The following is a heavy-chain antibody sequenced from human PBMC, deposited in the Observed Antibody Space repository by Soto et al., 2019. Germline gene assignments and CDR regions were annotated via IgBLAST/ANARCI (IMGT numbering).Heavy chain of an antibody. CDR1: GFTFSSYA. CDR3: ARDPCYSSTSCPAQGPSFDP. J-gene: IGHJ5*02. D-gene: IGHD2-2*01. Sequence: PAGSLRVSCAASGFTFSSYAMSWVRQAPGKGLEWVSSISSSSSYIYYADSVKGRFTISRDNAKNSLYLQMNSLRAEDTAVYYCARDPCYSSTSCPAQGPSFDPWGQGTLVTVSS. CDR2: ISSSSSYI. V-gene: IGHV3-21*01.